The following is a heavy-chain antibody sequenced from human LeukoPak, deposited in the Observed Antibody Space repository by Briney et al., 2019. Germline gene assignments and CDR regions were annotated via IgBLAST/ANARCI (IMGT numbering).Heavy chain of an antibody. J-gene: IGHJ2*01. D-gene: IGHD1-26*01. V-gene: IGHV3-21*01. CDR3: ARVPTLANNWYFDL. CDR2: ISSSSSYI. CDR1: RFTFGDYA. Sequence: GGSLRLSCTASRFTFGDYAMTWVRQAPGKGLEWVSSISSSSSYIYYADSVKGRFTISRDNAKNSLYLQMNSLRAEDTAVYYCARVPTLANNWYFDLWGRGTLVTVSS.